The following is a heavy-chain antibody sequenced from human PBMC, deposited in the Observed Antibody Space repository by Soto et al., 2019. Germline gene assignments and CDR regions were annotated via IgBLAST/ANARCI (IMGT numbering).Heavy chain of an antibody. CDR2: TYYRSKWYN. CDR1: GDSVSCNRAA. D-gene: IGHD3-3*01. Sequence: SQTLSLTFAISGDSVSCNRAAWNWIRQSPSRGLEWLGRTYYRSKWYNDYAVSVKSRITINPDTSKNQFSLQLNSVTPEDTAVYYCARVFAVAEYYGMDVWGQGTTVTVSS. V-gene: IGHV6-1*01. J-gene: IGHJ6*02. CDR3: ARVFAVAEYYGMDV.